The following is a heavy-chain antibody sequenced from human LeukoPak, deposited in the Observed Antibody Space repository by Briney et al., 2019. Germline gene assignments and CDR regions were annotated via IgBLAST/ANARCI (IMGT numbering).Heavy chain of an antibody. CDR3: ARGYSSCPLGWYYGMDV. V-gene: IGHV1-18*01. J-gene: IGHJ6*02. Sequence: ASVKVSCEASDYTFTSYGISWVRQSPGQGLEWMGWISAYNGNTNYAQKLQGRVTMTTDTSTSTAYMELRSLRSDDTAVYYCARGYSSCPLGWYYGMDVWGQGTTVTVSS. D-gene: IGHD6-6*01. CDR2: ISAYNGNT. CDR1: DYTFTSYG.